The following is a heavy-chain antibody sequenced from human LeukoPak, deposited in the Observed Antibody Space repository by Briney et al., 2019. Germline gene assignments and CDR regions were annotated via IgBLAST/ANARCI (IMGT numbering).Heavy chain of an antibody. V-gene: IGHV3-30*04. CDR1: GFTFSSYA. CDR3: ASESIVGATPAGFFDY. CDR2: ISYDGSNK. D-gene: IGHD1-26*01. Sequence: GGSLRLSCTASGFTFSSYAMHWVRQAPGKGLEWVAVISYDGSNKYYADSVKGRFTISRDNSKNTLYLQMNSLRAEDTAVYYCASESIVGATPAGFFDYWGQGTLVTVSS. J-gene: IGHJ4*02.